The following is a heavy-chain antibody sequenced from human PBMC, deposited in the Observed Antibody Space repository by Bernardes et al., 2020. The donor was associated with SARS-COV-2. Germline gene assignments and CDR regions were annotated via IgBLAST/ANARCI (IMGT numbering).Heavy chain of an antibody. J-gene: IGHJ6*02. V-gene: IGHV1-2*02. Sequence: SVKVSCKASGYTFTCYYMHWVRQAPGQGLEWMGWINPNSGGTNYAQKFQGRVTMTRDTSISTAYMELSRLRSDDTAVYYCAREGAVAGLYYYYGMDVWGQGTTVTVSS. D-gene: IGHD6-19*01. CDR3: AREGAVAGLYYYYGMDV. CDR1: GYTFTCYY. CDR2: INPNSGGT.